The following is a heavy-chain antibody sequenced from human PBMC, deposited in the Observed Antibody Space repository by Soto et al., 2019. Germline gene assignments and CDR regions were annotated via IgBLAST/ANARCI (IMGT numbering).Heavy chain of an antibody. V-gene: IGHV1-18*01. J-gene: IGHJ6*02. Sequence: GAPVKGSCKGSCLTFSRYGISWGRQAPGQGVEWMGWISAYNGNTNYAQKLQGRVTMTTDTSTSTAYMELRSLRSDDTAVYYCARDQRDIVVVPAEPSVWGQGTTVTVSS. D-gene: IGHD2-2*01. CDR3: ARDQRDIVVVPAEPSV. CDR2: ISAYNGNT. CDR1: CLTFSRYG.